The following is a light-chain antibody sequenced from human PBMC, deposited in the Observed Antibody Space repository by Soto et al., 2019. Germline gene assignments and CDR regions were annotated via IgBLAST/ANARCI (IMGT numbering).Light chain of an antibody. CDR1: QTISSD. CDR2: AAS. CDR3: QEYNSYL. J-gene: IGKJ1*01. Sequence: DIQMTQSPSSLSASVGARVTITCRASQTISSDLNWYQQIPGKAPKLLIYAASSLLSGVRSRFSGSGSGTEFTLTIISLQPDDFASCYCQEYNSYLFGQGTKVDIK. V-gene: IGKV1-17*01.